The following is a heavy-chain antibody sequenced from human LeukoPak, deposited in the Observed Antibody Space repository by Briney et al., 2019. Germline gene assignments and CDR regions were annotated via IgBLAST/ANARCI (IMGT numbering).Heavy chain of an antibody. V-gene: IGHV3-53*01. Sequence: GGSLRLSCAASGFTVSSNYMTWVRQAPGRGLEWVSVIYSGGNTYYADSVKGRFSISRDNSKNTLYLQMNSLRAEDTAVYYCARETSFSYFDYWGQGTLATVSS. CDR3: ARETSFSYFDY. J-gene: IGHJ4*02. CDR2: IYSGGNT. CDR1: GFTVSSNY. D-gene: IGHD1-1*01.